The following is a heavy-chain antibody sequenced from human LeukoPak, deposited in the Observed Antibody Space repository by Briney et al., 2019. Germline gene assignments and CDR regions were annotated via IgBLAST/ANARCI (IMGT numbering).Heavy chain of an antibody. Sequence: GGSLRLSCAASGFTVSNSYMSWVRQAPGKGLEWVSVIYSGDIGGYTYYSDSVKGRFTISSDNSKNTLNLQMNSLRDEDTAVYYCARDPNYYNYGMDVWGQGTMVTVSS. CDR1: GFTVSNSY. V-gene: IGHV3-66*01. CDR3: ARDPNYYNYGMDV. CDR2: IYSGDIGGYT. J-gene: IGHJ6*02.